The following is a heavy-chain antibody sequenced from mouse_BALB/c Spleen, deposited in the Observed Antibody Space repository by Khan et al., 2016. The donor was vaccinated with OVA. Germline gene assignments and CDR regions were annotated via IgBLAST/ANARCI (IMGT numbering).Heavy chain of an antibody. Sequence: EVELVESGGGLVQPGGSRKLSCAASGFTFSSYGMHWVRQAPEKGLEWVAYISGDSSTIYYADTVKGRFTLSRDNSKNTPFLQMTSLRSEDTAMDYCATSYYYGYYFDYWGQGTTLTGSS. CDR3: ATSYYYGYYFDY. CDR1: GFTFSSYG. D-gene: IGHD1-1*01. V-gene: IGHV5-17*02. J-gene: IGHJ2*01. CDR2: ISGDSSTI.